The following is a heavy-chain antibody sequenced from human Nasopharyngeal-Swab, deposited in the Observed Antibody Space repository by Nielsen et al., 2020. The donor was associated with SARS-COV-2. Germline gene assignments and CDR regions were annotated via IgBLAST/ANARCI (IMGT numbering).Heavy chain of an antibody. CDR1: GYTFTSYA. Sequence: ASVKVSCKASGYTFTSYAMHWVRQAPGQRLEWMGWINAGNGNTKYSQKFQGRVTITRDTSASTAYMELSSLRSEDTAVYYCASEGYDFWSGYPRTGHYYMDFRGKGTTVTVSS. CDR3: ASEGYDFWSGYPRTGHYYMDF. CDR2: INAGNGNT. J-gene: IGHJ6*03. D-gene: IGHD3-3*01. V-gene: IGHV1-3*01.